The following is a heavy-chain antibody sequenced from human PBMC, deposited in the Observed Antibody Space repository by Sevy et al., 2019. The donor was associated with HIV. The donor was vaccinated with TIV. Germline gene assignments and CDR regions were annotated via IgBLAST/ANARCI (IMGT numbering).Heavy chain of an antibody. CDR3: VKDPLISLGADLFDY. Sequence: GALRLSCATSGFTFNSHGMHWVRQAPGKGLEWVSFIQYDGGNKNYADSVKGRFTISRDNSKNTLYLQLSSLRTEDTALYYCVKDPLISLGADLFDYWGQGTLVTVSS. V-gene: IGHV3-30*02. J-gene: IGHJ4*02. CDR1: GFTFNSHG. D-gene: IGHD7-27*01. CDR2: IQYDGGNK.